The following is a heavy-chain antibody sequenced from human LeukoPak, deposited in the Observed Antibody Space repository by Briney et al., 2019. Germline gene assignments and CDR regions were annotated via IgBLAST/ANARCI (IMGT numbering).Heavy chain of an antibody. J-gene: IGHJ3*02. V-gene: IGHV3-21*01. Sequence: GGSLRLSCAASGFTFSRYSMNWVRQAPGKGLEWVSSISTSSSYIYYADSVKGRFTISRDNAKKSLYLQMNSLRAEDTAVYYCARGGSHFGIALDDDAFDIWGQGTMVTVSS. CDR1: GFTFSRYS. CDR3: ARGGSHFGIALDDDAFDI. D-gene: IGHD6-13*01. CDR2: ISTSSSYI.